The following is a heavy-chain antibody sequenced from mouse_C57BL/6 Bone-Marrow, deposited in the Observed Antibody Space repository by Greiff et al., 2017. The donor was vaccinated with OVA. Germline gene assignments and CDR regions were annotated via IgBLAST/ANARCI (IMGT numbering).Heavy chain of an antibody. CDR3: ARRRYYDY. CDR1: GFTFSSYG. D-gene: IGHD2-3*01. Sequence: EVQLMESGGDLVKPGGSLKLSCAASGFTFSSYGMSWVRQTPDKRLEWVATISSGGSYTYYPDSVKGRFTISRDNAKSTLYLQMSSLKSEDTAVYYCARRRYYDYWGQGTTLTVSS. V-gene: IGHV5-6*01. J-gene: IGHJ2*01. CDR2: ISSGGSYT.